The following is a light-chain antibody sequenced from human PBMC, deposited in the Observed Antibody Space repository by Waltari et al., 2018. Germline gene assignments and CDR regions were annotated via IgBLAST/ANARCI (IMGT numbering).Light chain of an antibody. CDR2: KVS. CDR3: MQGTMKIT. Sequence: DIVMTQTPLSSPATLGPPASISCKSSHSLVHSDGKTYLSWLQQRPGQPPRLLIYKVSNRFSGVPDRFTGSGAGTDFTLKISRVEAEDVGIYYCMQGTMKITFGQGTRLE. V-gene: IGKV2-24*01. J-gene: IGKJ5*01. CDR1: HSLVHSDGKTY.